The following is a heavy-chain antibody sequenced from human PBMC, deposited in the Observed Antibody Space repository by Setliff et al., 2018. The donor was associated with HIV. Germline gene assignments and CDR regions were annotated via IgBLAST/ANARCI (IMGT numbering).Heavy chain of an antibody. Sequence: LRLSCAASGFIFRQYWRHWVRQAPGKGLVWVSCLNSDGGSTTYADSVKGRFTISRDNAKNTVYLQMNSLRVEDTAVYYGAKGSYSSGRYDNYLDYWGQGTLVTVSS. D-gene: IGHD3-22*01. V-gene: IGHV3-74*03. CDR1: GFIFRQYW. CDR2: LNSDGGST. CDR3: AKGSYSSGRYDNYLDY. J-gene: IGHJ4*02.